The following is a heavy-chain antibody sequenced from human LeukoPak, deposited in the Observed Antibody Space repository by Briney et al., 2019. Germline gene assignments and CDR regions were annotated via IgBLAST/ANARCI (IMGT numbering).Heavy chain of an antibody. CDR3: AREAVYVYYESSGIDY. D-gene: IGHD3-22*01. Sequence: GSLRLSCAASGFTFSSYGMHWVRQAPGKGLEWVAVIWYDGSNKYYADSVKGRFTISRDNSKNTLYLQMNSLRAEDTAVYYCAREAVYVYYESSGIDYWGQGTLVTVSS. J-gene: IGHJ4*02. CDR1: GFTFSSYG. V-gene: IGHV3-33*01. CDR2: IWYDGSNK.